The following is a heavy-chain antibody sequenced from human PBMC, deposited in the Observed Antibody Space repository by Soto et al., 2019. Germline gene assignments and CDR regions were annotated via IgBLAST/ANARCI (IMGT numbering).Heavy chain of an antibody. CDR1: GYTFTSYG. CDR3: NRAGTRGFAYYYYYMDV. Sequence: ASVKVSCKASGYTFTSYGISWVRQAPGQGLEWMGWISAYNGNTNYAQKLQGRVTMTTDTSTSTAYMELRSLRSDDTAVYYCNRAGTRGFAYYYYYMDVWGKGTTVTVSS. V-gene: IGHV1-18*01. J-gene: IGHJ6*03. CDR2: ISAYNGNT. D-gene: IGHD4-17*01.